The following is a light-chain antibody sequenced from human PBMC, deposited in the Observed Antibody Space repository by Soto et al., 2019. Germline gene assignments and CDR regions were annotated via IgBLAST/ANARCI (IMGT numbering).Light chain of an antibody. V-gene: IGLV3-21*04. CDR2: YDS. Sequence: SYELTQPPSVSVAPGKTARITCGGNNIGSKSVHWYQQKPGQAPVLVIYYDSDRPSGIPERFSGSNSGNTATLTISRVEAGDEADYYCQVWDSSSDHSRAVFGGGTKLTVL. CDR3: QVWDSSSDHSRAV. CDR1: NIGSKS. J-gene: IGLJ2*01.